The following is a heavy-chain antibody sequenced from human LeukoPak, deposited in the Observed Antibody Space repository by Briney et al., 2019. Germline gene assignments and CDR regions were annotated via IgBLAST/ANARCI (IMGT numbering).Heavy chain of an antibody. CDR3: ARTQWLVRSFDY. CDR2: ISAYNGNT. J-gene: IGHJ4*02. D-gene: IGHD6-19*01. V-gene: IGHV1-18*01. Sequence: ASVKVSCKASGYTFTSYAMHWVRQAPGQGLEWMGWISAYNGNTNYAQKLQGRVTMTTDTSTSTAFMELWSLRSDDTAVYYCARTQWLVRSFDYWGQGTLVTVSS. CDR1: GYTFTSYA.